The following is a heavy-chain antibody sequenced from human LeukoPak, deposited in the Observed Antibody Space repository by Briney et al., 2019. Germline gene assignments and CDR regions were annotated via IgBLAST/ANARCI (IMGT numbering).Heavy chain of an antibody. CDR3: ARGMLRGVYNYYYGMDV. V-gene: IGHV3-30*03. J-gene: IGHJ6*02. CDR1: GFTFSSYV. Sequence: GGSLRLSCAASGFTFSSYVMHWVRQAPGKGLEWVAVILYDGSNKYYADSVKGRFTISRDNSKNMLYLQMNSLRAEDTAVYYCARGMLRGVYNYYYGMDVWGQGTTVTVSS. CDR2: ILYDGSNK. D-gene: IGHD3-10*01.